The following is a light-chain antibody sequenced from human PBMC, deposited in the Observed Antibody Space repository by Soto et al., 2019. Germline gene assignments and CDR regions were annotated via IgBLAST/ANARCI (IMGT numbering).Light chain of an antibody. CDR2: GAS. Sequence: EIVMRQSPATLSVSPGERATLSCRARQIVRSSGVWYQQKRGQAPRLLIHGASTRATGIPARFSGSGSGTEFTLTISSLQSEDFALYYCQQYHDWPLTFGGGTQVEIK. V-gene: IGKV3-15*01. J-gene: IGKJ4*01. CDR3: QQYHDWPLT. CDR1: QIVRSS.